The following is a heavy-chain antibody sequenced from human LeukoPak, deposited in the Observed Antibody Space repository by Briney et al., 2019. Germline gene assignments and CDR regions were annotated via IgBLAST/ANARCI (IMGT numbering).Heavy chain of an antibody. CDR2: VRYDGSSQ. CDR1: GFSLSRFG. V-gene: IGHV3-30*02. CDR3: ARGLGLEAFDI. J-gene: IGHJ3*02. Sequence: PGGSLRLSCVASGFSLSRFGMHWVRQAAGKGLEWVSFVRYDGSSQHYADSVKGRFTISRDNSKNTLYLQMNSLSAEDTAVYYCARGLGLEAFDIWGQGTMVTVSS. D-gene: IGHD7-27*01.